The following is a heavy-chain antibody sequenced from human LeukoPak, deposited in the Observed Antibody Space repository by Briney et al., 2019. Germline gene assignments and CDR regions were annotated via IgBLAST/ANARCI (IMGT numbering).Heavy chain of an antibody. CDR2: MNSDGSST. V-gene: IGHV3-74*01. CDR3: AREAVGTGDWYFDL. J-gene: IGHJ2*01. CDR1: GFTFSSYA. D-gene: IGHD7-27*01. Sequence: GGSLRLSCAASGFTFSSYAMHWVRQAPGKGLVWVSRMNSDGSSTSYADSVRGRFTISRDNAKNTLYLQMNSLRAEDTAVYYCAREAVGTGDWYFDLWGRGTLVIVSP.